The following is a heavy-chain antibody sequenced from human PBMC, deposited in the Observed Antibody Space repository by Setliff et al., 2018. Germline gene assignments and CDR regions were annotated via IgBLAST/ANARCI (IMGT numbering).Heavy chain of an antibody. Sequence: RASVKVSCKASGYTSTTNALHWVRQAPGQSLEWMGWITAGIVDTKYSQKFQGRITITRDTTASTFYMELSSLTYEDTALYSFAASVGGAPYYYGLDVWGQGTTVTVSS. V-gene: IGHV1-3*01. CDR1: GYTSTTNA. CDR3: AASVGGAPYYYGLDV. CDR2: ITAGIVDT. D-gene: IGHD2-15*01. J-gene: IGHJ6*02.